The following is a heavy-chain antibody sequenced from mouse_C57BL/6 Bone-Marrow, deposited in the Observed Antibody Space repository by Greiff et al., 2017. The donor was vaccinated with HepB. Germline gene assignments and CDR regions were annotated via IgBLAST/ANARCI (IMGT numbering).Heavy chain of an antibody. Sequence: ESGPGLVKPSQSLSLTCSVTGYSITSGYYWNWIRQFPGNKLEWMGYISYDGSNNYNPSLKNRISITRDTSKNQFFLKLNSVTTEDTATYYCASEGYYGSSPFDYWGQGTTLTVSS. D-gene: IGHD1-1*01. J-gene: IGHJ2*01. CDR3: ASEGYYGSSPFDY. CDR1: GYSITSGYY. CDR2: ISYDGSN. V-gene: IGHV3-6*01.